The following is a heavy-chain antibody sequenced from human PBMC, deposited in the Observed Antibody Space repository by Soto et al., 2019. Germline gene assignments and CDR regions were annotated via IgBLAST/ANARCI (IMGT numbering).Heavy chain of an antibody. Sequence: GGSLRLSCAASGFTFGSYAMSWVRQAPGKGLEWVSAISGSGGSTYYADSVKGRFTISRDNSKNTLYLQMNSLRAEDTAVYYCAKDGRKYYDSSGYYQTYFGYWGQGTLVTVSS. J-gene: IGHJ4*02. V-gene: IGHV3-23*01. D-gene: IGHD3-22*01. CDR2: ISGSGGST. CDR3: AKDGRKYYDSSGYYQTYFGY. CDR1: GFTFGSYA.